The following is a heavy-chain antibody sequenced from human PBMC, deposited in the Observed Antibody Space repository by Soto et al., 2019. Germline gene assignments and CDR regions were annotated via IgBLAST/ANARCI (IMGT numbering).Heavy chain of an antibody. CDR2: ISYDGSNK. D-gene: IGHD6-13*01. J-gene: IGHJ4*02. V-gene: IGHV3-30*18. CDR1: GFTFSSYG. Sequence: ESGGGVVQPGRSLRLSCAASGFTFSSYGMHWVRQAPGKGLEWVAVISYDGSNKYYADSVKGRFTISRDNSKNTLYLQMNSLRAEDTAVYYCAKGAQYSSSWYRSFYFDYWGQGTLVTVSS. CDR3: AKGAQYSSSWYRSFYFDY.